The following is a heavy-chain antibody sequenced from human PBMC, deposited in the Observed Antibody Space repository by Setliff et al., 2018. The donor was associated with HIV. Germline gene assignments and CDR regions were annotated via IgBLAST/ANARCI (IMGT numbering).Heavy chain of an antibody. V-gene: IGHV3-23*01. J-gene: IGHJ4*02. CDR2: ISGHTINV. D-gene: IGHD2-15*01. CDR3: ARAGYCSGGNCQTHYFDS. Sequence: GGSLRLSCAASGFTFSSHAMSWVRQAPGKGLEWLSVISGHTINVYYADSVKGRFTISRDNSKNTLYLQMNSLRVEDTAVYYCARAGYCSGGNCQTHYFDSWGQGTLVTVSS. CDR1: GFTFSSHA.